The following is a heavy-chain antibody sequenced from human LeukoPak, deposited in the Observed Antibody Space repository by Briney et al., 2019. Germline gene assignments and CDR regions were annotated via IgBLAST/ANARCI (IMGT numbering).Heavy chain of an antibody. D-gene: IGHD6-13*01. CDR2: MNPNSGNT. V-gene: IGHV1-8*02. CDR1: GYTFTGYY. CDR3: ARGYSSSWYGNYMDV. J-gene: IGHJ6*03. Sequence: ASVKVSCKASGYTFTGYYMHWVRQAPGQGLEWMGWMNPNSGNTGYAQKFQGRVTMTRNTSISTAYMELSSLRSEDTAVYYCARGYSSSWYGNYMDVWGKGTTVTVSS.